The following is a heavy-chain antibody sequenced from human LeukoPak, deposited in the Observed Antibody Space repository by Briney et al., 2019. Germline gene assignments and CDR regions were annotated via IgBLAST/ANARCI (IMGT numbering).Heavy chain of an antibody. CDR1: GLTLSDFS. CDR3: TRERGPYNWLDP. Sequence: GGTLKLSCAASGLTLSDFSIHWVRQPSGKGLEWVGLIHKPGKSNATAYGASVGGRFTISRDDSKNPAYLQMDSLKTEDTALYYCTRERGPYNWLDPWGQGTLVTVPP. J-gene: IGHJ5*02. D-gene: IGHD1-26*01. CDR2: IHKPGKSNAT. V-gene: IGHV3-73*01.